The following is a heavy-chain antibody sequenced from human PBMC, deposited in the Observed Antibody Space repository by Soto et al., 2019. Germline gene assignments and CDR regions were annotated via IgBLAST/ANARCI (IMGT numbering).Heavy chain of an antibody. V-gene: IGHV3-30-3*01. CDR2: ISPDGSNA. J-gene: IGHJ3*02. Sequence: QVQLVESGGDVVQPGRSLRLSCAASGSTFSSYDIHWVRQAPGKGLEWVAHISPDGSNAYYADSVKGRFIISRDNAKNMVYLQMNGLRVEDTSVYHWARGPSHGAFDIWGQGTMVTVSS. CDR1: GSTFSSYD. CDR3: ARGPSHGAFDI.